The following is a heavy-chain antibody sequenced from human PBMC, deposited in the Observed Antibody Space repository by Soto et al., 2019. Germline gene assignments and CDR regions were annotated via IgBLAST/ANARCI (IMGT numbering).Heavy chain of an antibody. D-gene: IGHD3-9*01. Sequence: SGPTLVNPTQTLTLTCTFSGFSLSTSGVGVGWIRQPPGKALEWLALIYWDDDKRYSPSLKSRLTITKDTSKNQVVLTMTNMDPVDTATYYCAHVSGPYYDIFTGYYPGDAFDIWGQGTMVTVSS. CDR3: AHVSGPYYDIFTGYYPGDAFDI. CDR2: IYWDDDK. CDR1: GFSLSTSGVG. V-gene: IGHV2-5*02. J-gene: IGHJ3*02.